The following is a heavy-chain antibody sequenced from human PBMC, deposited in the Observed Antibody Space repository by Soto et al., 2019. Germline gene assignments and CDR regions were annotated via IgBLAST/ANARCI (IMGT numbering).Heavy chain of an antibody. J-gene: IGHJ3*02. CDR3: AREEARVVVTAITPNAFDI. Sequence: SVKVSCKASGATFSSYAISWVRQAPGQGLEWMGGIIPIFGTANYAQKFQGRVTITADKSTSTAYMELSSLRSEDTAVYYCAREEARVVVTAITPNAFDIWGQGTMVTVSS. CDR2: IIPIFGTA. CDR1: GATFSSYA. V-gene: IGHV1-69*06. D-gene: IGHD2-21*02.